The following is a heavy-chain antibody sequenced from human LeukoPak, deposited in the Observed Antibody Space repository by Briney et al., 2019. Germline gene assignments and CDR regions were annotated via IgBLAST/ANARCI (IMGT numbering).Heavy chain of an antibody. CDR3: ARDRSYRGGFDY. CDR2: ISSSGSTI. V-gene: IGHV3-48*03. CDR1: GFTFSSYE. J-gene: IGHJ4*02. Sequence: HPGGSLRLSCAASGFTFSSYEMNWVRQAPGKGLEWVSYISSSGSTIYYADSVKGRFTISRDNAKNSLYLQMNSLRAEDTAVYYCARDRSYRGGFDYWGQGTLVTVSS. D-gene: IGHD1-26*01.